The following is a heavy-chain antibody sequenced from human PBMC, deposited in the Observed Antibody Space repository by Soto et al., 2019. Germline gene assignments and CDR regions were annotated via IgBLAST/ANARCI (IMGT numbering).Heavy chain of an antibody. Sequence: EVQLLESGGGLVQPGGSLRLSCAASGFTFNNYAMSWVRQAPGKGLEWVSSISGSGGNTYYADSVKGRFTISRDNSKNTLYLQMNTLRADYTAVYYCAKPHDYIWGSYRTDYWGQGTLVTVSS. J-gene: IGHJ4*02. CDR2: ISGSGGNT. V-gene: IGHV3-23*01. D-gene: IGHD3-16*02. CDR3: AKPHDYIWGSYRTDY. CDR1: GFTFNNYA.